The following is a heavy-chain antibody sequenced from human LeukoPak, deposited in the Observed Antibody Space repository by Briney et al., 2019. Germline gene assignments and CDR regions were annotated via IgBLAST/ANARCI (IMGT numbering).Heavy chain of an antibody. CDR1: GFKVSSNY. CDR2: INTGGST. V-gene: IGHV3-53*01. CDR3: ARVYNNIYFDH. Sequence: GGSLRLSCAASGFKVSSNYMSWVRQAPGKGLAWVSLINTGGSTYYADSVKGRFTMSRDNSKSMLYLQMDSLRAEDTAVYYCARVYNNIYFDHWGQGTLVTVSS. J-gene: IGHJ4*02. D-gene: IGHD1-14*01.